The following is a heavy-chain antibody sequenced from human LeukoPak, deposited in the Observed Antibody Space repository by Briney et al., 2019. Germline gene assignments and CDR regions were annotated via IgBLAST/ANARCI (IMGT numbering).Heavy chain of an antibody. CDR3: ARHFKYYYDSSGYPRDGFDI. CDR2: IHYSGST. Sequence: SETLSLTCTVSGGSISGYYWSWIRQSPGKGLVWIGYIHYSGSTNYNPSLKSRVTMSVDMSKNQFSLKLSSVTAADTALYYCARHFKYYYDSSGYPRDGFDIWGLGTMLTVSS. D-gene: IGHD3-22*01. CDR1: GGSISGYY. J-gene: IGHJ3*02. V-gene: IGHV4-59*08.